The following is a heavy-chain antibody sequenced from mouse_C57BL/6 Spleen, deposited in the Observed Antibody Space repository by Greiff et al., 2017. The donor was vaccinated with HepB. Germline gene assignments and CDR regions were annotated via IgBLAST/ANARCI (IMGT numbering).Heavy chain of an antibody. Sequence: EVQLQQSGAELVRPGASVKLSCTASGFNIKDYYMHWVKQRPEQGLEWIGWIDPENGDTEYASKFQGKATITADTSSNTAYLQLSSLTSEDTAVYYCTTSYDYDRGGYFDYWGQGTTLTVSS. CDR3: TTSYDYDRGGYFDY. CDR2: IDPENGDT. V-gene: IGHV14-4*01. CDR1: GFNIKDYY. D-gene: IGHD2-4*01. J-gene: IGHJ2*01.